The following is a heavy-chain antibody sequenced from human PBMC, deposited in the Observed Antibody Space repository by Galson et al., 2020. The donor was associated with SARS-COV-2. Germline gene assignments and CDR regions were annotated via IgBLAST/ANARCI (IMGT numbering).Heavy chain of an antibody. CDR3: ARAAQTYYDFWSGYYNAAHFDY. CDR1: GGSISSYY. V-gene: IGHV4-59*01. CDR2: IYYSGST. D-gene: IGHD3-3*01. J-gene: IGHJ4*02. Sequence: SETLSLTCTVSGGSISSYYWSWIRQPPGKGLEWIGYIYYSGSTNYNPSLKSRVTISVDTSKNQFSLKLSSVTAAGTAVYYCARAAQTYYDFWSGYYNAAHFDYWGQGTLVTVSS.